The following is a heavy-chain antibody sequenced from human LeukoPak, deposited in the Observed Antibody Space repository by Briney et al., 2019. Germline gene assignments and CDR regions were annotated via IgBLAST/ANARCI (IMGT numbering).Heavy chain of an antibody. Sequence: GASVKVSCKVSGYTLTGLSMHWVRQAPGKGLEWMGGFDPEDGETIYAQKFQGRVTMTEDTSTDTAYMELSSLRSEDTAVYYCARTYTAMVNPNFWGQGTLVTVSS. D-gene: IGHD5-18*01. CDR1: GYTLTGLS. J-gene: IGHJ4*02. V-gene: IGHV1-24*01. CDR2: FDPEDGET. CDR3: ARTYTAMVNPNF.